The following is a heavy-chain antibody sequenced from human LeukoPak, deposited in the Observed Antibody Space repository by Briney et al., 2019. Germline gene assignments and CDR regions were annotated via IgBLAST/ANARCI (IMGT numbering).Heavy chain of an antibody. D-gene: IGHD3-10*01. Sequence: GGSLRLSCAASGFTFSSYAMTWVRQAPGKGLEWVSVIYSGGSTYYADSVKGRFTISRDNSKNTLYLQMNSLRAEDTAVYYCAKVYGSETFYFDYWGQGTLVTVSS. CDR2: IYSGGST. V-gene: IGHV3-23*03. J-gene: IGHJ4*02. CDR3: AKVYGSETFYFDY. CDR1: GFTFSSYA.